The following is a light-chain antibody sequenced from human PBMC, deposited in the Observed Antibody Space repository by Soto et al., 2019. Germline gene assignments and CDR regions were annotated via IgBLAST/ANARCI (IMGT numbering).Light chain of an antibody. CDR3: QQSYTTPYT. Sequence: DIQMTQSPSSLSAFVGDRVTITCRASQSFGNYLNWYQQKPETAPKLLIYAGSSLRTGVPSRFSGSGSGTVFTLTITSLQPEDFATYYCQQSYTTPYTFGQGTKLEI. J-gene: IGKJ2*01. CDR2: AGS. CDR1: QSFGNY. V-gene: IGKV1-39*01.